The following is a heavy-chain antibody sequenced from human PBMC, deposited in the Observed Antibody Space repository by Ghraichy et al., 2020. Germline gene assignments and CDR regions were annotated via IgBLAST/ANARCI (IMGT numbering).Heavy chain of an antibody. CDR1: GGTFSSYA. CDR2: IIPIFGTA. CDR3: ASPYGDYVYSHFDY. V-gene: IGHV1-69*13. J-gene: IGHJ4*02. D-gene: IGHD4-17*01. Sequence: SVKVSCKASGGTFSSYAISWVRQAPGQGLEWMGGIIPIFGTANYAQKFQGRVTITADESTSTAYMELSSLRSEDTAVYYCASPYGDYVYSHFDYWGQGTLVTVSS.